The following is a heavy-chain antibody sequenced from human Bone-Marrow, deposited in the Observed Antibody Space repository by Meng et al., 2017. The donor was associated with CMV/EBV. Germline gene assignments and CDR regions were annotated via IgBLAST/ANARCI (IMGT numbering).Heavy chain of an antibody. D-gene: IGHD4-23*01. CDR1: GYTFTGYY. V-gene: IGHV1-2*02. J-gene: IGHJ3*02. Sequence: VKVSCKASGYTFTGYYMHWVRQAPGQGLEWMGWINPNSGGTNYAQKFQGRVTMTRDTSISTAYMELSRLRSDDTAVYYCARDRTPDFDAFDIWGQGTMVTVSS. CDR2: INPNSGGT. CDR3: ARDRTPDFDAFDI.